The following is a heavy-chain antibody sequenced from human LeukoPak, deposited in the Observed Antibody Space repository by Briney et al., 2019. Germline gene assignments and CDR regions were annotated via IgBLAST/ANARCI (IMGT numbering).Heavy chain of an antibody. CDR3: ARTIAQYTNTWLYYYYGLDV. V-gene: IGHV3-23*01. CDR1: GFSFRSFA. D-gene: IGHD6-13*01. Sequence: PVGSLRLSCTPSGFSFRSFAMSWVRQAPGEGVEWVSSIRGGGEDTYYADSVKGRFTISRDNSETTLYLQMNSLGADDTALYYCARTIAQYTNTWLYYYYGLDVWGQGTTVTVSS. J-gene: IGHJ6*02. CDR2: IRGGGEDT.